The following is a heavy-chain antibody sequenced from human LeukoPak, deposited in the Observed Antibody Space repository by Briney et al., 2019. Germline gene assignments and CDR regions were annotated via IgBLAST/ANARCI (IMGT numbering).Heavy chain of an antibody. V-gene: IGHV3-21*01. D-gene: IGHD4-17*01. CDR2: ISSSSSYM. J-gene: IGHJ6*03. CDR1: GFTFSSYS. Sequence: GGSLRLSCAASGFTFSSYSMNWVRQAPGKGLEWVSSISSSSSYMYYAGSVKGRFTISRDNAKNSLYLQMNSLRAEDTAVYYCARAGGVTTVTTFVDQSSRGYYYYMDVWGKGTTVTVSS. CDR3: ARAGGVTTVTTFVDQSSRGYYYYMDV.